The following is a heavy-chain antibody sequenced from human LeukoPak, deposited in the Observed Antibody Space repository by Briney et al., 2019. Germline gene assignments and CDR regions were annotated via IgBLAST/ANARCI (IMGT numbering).Heavy chain of an antibody. CDR1: GFTFTNYA. CDR2: LSGSGAGT. CDR3: AKAELGVDTFFDY. V-gene: IGHV3-23*01. Sequence: PGGSLRLSCEASGFTFTNYAMAWVRQAPGRGLEWVATLSGSGAGTYYSDSVQGRFTISRDNSKRTLFLQMNSLRAEDTAFYYCAKAELGVDTFFDYWGQGTLVTVSS. D-gene: IGHD3-3*01. J-gene: IGHJ4*02.